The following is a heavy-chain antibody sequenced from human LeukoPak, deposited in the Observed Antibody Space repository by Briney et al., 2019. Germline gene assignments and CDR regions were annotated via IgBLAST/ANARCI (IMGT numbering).Heavy chain of an antibody. CDR1: GGSISSGGYY. J-gene: IGHJ5*02. CDR2: IYYSGST. CDR3: ARDQFLYCSGGSCYNWFYP. D-gene: IGHD2-15*01. V-gene: IGHV4-31*03. Sequence: SETLFLTCTVSGGSISSGGYYWSRIRQHPGKGLEWIGYIYYSGSTYYNPSLKSRVTISVDTSKNQFSLKLSSVTAADTAVYYYARDQFLYCSGGSCYNWFYPWGQGTLVTVSS.